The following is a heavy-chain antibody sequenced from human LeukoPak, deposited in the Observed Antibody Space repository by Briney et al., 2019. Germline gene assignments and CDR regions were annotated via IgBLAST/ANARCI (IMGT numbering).Heavy chain of an antibody. J-gene: IGHJ4*02. CDR3: ARGRWGHIAAAGRAGFDY. CDR1: GFTVSSNY. Sequence: GGSLRLSCAASGFTVSSNYMSWVRQAPGKGLEWVSVIYSGGSTYYADSVKGRFTISRDNSKNTLYLQMNSLRAEDTAVYYCARGRWGHIAAAGRAGFDYWGQGTLVTGSS. D-gene: IGHD6-13*01. V-gene: IGHV3-66*01. CDR2: IYSGGST.